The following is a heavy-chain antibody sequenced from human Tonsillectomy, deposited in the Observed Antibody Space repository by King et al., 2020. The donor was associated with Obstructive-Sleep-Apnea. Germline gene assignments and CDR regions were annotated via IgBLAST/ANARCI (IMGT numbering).Heavy chain of an antibody. CDR1: GFTFSSYA. V-gene: IGHV3-30-3*01. CDR3: ATRHYGSGSYWVRNAFDI. Sequence: VQLVESGGGVVQPGRSLRLSCAASGFTFSSYAMHWVRQAPGKGLEWVAVISYDGSNKYYADSVKGRFTISRDNSKNTRYLQMNSLRAEDTAVYYCATRHYGSGSYWVRNAFDIWGQGTMVTVSS. D-gene: IGHD3-10*01. CDR2: ISYDGSNK. J-gene: IGHJ3*02.